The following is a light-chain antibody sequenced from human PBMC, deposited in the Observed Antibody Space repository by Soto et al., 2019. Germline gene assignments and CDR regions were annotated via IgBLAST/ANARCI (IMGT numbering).Light chain of an antibody. CDR2: AAS. J-gene: IGKJ3*01. Sequence: DIQMTQSPSSLSASVGDRVTITCRASQSISSYLNWYQQKPGKAPKLLIYAASSLQSGVPSMFSGSGSGKDFPLTISSLQHEDFATYYCQQSYTTRITFGPGTKVDIK. CDR1: QSISSY. V-gene: IGKV1-39*01. CDR3: QQSYTTRIT.